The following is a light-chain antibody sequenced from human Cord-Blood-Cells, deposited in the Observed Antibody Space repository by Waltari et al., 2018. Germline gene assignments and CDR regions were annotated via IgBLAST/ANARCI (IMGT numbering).Light chain of an antibody. CDR3: QQYNSYSWT. V-gene: IGKV1-5*01. J-gene: IGKJ1*01. CDR2: DAS. Sequence: DLQMTPSPSPLSSSVGDRVTFTCRASQSISSWLAWYPQKPGKAPKLLIYDASSLESGVPSRFSGSGSGTEFTLTISSLQPDDFATYNCQQYNSYSWTFGQGTKVEIK. CDR1: QSISSW.